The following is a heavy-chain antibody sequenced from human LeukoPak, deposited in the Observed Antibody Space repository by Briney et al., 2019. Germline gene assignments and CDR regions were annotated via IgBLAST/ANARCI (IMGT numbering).Heavy chain of an antibody. CDR2: IRSSGDNT. CDR3: AKGTYGGNPGRYFDY. D-gene: IGHD4-23*01. J-gene: IGHJ4*02. Sequence: GGSLRLSCAASGFTFSTYAMSWVRQAPGKGVEWVSAIRSSGDNTYYTDSVKGRFTISRDISQNTLYLQMNSLGVDDTAVYYCAKGTYGGNPGRYFDYWGQGTLVTVSS. V-gene: IGHV3-23*01. CDR1: GFTFSTYA.